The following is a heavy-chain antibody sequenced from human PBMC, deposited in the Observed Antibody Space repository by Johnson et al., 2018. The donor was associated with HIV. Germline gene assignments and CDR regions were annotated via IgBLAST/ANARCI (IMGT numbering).Heavy chain of an antibody. Sequence: VQSVESGGGFVQPGRSLRLSCTASGFTFGDYAMSWVRQAPGKGLEWVGFIRSKAYGGTTEYAASVKGRFIISRDDSKSIAYLQMNSLKTEDTAVYYCARDRCSSTSCIDAFDIWGQGTMVTVSS. CDR1: GFTFGDYA. J-gene: IGHJ3*02. CDR3: ARDRCSSTSCIDAFDI. D-gene: IGHD2-2*01. V-gene: IGHV3-49*04. CDR2: IRSKAYGGTT.